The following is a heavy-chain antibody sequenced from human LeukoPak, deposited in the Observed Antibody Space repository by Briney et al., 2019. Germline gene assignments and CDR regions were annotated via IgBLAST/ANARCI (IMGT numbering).Heavy chain of an antibody. D-gene: IGHD1-26*01. J-gene: IGHJ4*02. Sequence: SETLSLTCTVSGYSISSGYYWGWIRQPPGKGLEWIGSIYHSGSTYYNPSLKSRVTISVDTSKNQFSLKLSSVTAADTAVCYCAREIVGATEGYWGQGTLVTVSS. CDR3: AREIVGATEGY. CDR1: GYSISSGYY. V-gene: IGHV4-38-2*02. CDR2: IYHSGST.